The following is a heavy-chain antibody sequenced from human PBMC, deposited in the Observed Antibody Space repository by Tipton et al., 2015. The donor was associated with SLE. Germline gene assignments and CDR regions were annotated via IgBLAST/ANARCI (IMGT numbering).Heavy chain of an antibody. J-gene: IGHJ4*02. CDR1: GVSISSHH. Sequence: TLSLTCTVSGVSISSHHWSWIRQPPGKRLEWIGYIQYSGSTKYNPSLRSRVTISVDTSKNQFSLKLSSVTAADAAVYYCARGPRDFWSGYFFDYWGQGTLVTVSS. CDR3: ARGPRDFWSGYFFDY. V-gene: IGHV4-59*11. CDR2: IQYSGST. D-gene: IGHD3-3*01.